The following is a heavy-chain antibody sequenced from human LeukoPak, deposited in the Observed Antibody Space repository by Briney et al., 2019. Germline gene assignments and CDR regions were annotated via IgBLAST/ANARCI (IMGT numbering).Heavy chain of an antibody. CDR1: GFTFSSYA. J-gene: IGHJ3*02. Sequence: GGSLRLSCAASGFTFSSYAMSWVRQAPGKGLEWVSGISASGDVTFHAGPLKGRFTISRDNSKNTLYLQMDSLRAEDTAKYYCAKSLLTTASGTGRAFDIWGQGTMVTVSA. CDR3: AKSLLTTASGTGRAFDI. CDR2: ISASGDVT. D-gene: IGHD1-26*01. V-gene: IGHV3-23*01.